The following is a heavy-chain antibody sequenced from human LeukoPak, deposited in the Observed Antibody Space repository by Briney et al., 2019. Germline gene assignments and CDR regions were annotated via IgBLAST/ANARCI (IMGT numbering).Heavy chain of an antibody. CDR1: GFSFSNYG. D-gene: IGHD4-23*01. J-gene: IGHJ4*02. CDR2: IWYDGSKK. V-gene: IGHV3-33*01. Sequence: GGSLRLSCTAPGFSFSNYGMHWVRQTPGKGLEWVAVIWYDGSKKYYAESVKGRFTISRDNSKNTLYLQMNSLRVEDTAVYFCTRRDGDNDRGFDFWGQGTLVTVSS. CDR3: TRRDGDNDRGFDF.